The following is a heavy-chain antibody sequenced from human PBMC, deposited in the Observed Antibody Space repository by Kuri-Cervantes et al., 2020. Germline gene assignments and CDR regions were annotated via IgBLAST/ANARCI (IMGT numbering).Heavy chain of an antibody. D-gene: IGHD2-2*01. Sequence: GESLKISCAASGFTFSSYAMSWVRQAPGKGLEWVSAISGSGGSTYYADSVKGRFTISRDNSKITLYLQMNSLRAEDTAVYYCAKSVVPAASGDYWGQGTLVTVSS. V-gene: IGHV3-23*01. CDR3: AKSVVPAASGDY. J-gene: IGHJ4*02. CDR1: GFTFSSYA. CDR2: ISGSGGST.